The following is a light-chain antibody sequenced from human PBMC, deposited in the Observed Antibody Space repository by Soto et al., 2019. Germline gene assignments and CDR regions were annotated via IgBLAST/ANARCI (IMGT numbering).Light chain of an antibody. Sequence: DIQMTQSPSSLSASVGDTVTITCRASQNIDIYLNWYQQKPGTAPKVLISGASNLQRGVPSRFSGSGSGTDFTLTINNFQPEDFASYFCQQTFNSPPLTFGQGTKVDVK. CDR3: QQTFNSPPLT. V-gene: IGKV1-39*01. CDR2: GAS. CDR1: QNIDIY. J-gene: IGKJ1*01.